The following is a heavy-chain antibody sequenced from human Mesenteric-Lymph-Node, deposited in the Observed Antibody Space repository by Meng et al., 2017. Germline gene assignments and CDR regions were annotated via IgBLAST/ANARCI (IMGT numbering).Heavy chain of an antibody. CDR2: IYYSGST. CDR3: ARVDEALAWFGESPLKTYYFDY. J-gene: IGHJ4*02. V-gene: IGHV4-39*07. D-gene: IGHD3-10*01. CDR1: GGSISSGSYY. Sequence: SETLSLTCTVSGGSISSGSYYWGWIRQPPGKGLEWIGSIYYSGSTYYNPSLKSRVTISVDTSENQFSLKLSSVTAADTAVYYCARVDEALAWFGESPLKTYYFDYWGQGTLVTVSS.